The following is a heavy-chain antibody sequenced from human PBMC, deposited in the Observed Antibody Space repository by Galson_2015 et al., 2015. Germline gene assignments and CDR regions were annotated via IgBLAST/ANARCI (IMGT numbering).Heavy chain of an antibody. D-gene: IGHD3-16*02. J-gene: IGHJ3*02. CDR2: IYWNDNK. Sequence: LALIYWNDNKHYSPSLKSRLTITKDTSKKQVVLTMTNMDPVDTATYYCAHRTAMITYGGVFVGGAFDIWGQGTMVTVSS. V-gene: IGHV2-5*01. CDR3: AHRTAMITYGGVFVGGAFDI.